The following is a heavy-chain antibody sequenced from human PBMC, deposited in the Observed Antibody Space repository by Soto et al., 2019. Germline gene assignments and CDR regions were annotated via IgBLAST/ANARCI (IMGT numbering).Heavy chain of an antibody. CDR3: TTDYFVVVVAATPPDY. CDR2: IKSKTDGGTT. V-gene: IGHV3-15*01. CDR1: GFTFSNAW. Sequence: ESGGGLVKPGGSLRLSCAASGFTFSNAWMSWVRQAPGKGLEWVGRIKSKTDGGTTDYAAPVKGRFTISRDDSKNTLYLQMNSLKTEDTAVYYCTTDYFVVVVAATPPDYWGQGTLVTVSS. D-gene: IGHD2-15*01. J-gene: IGHJ4*02.